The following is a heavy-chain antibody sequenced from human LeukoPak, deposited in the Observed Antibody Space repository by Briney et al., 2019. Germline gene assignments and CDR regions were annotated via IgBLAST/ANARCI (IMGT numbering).Heavy chain of an antibody. CDR2: ISWNSGST. J-gene: IGHJ5*02. CDR3: AKDYSSGWFGENWFDP. D-gene: IGHD6-19*01. CDR1: GFTFDDYA. V-gene: IGHV3-9*01. Sequence: SLRLSCAASGFTFDDYAMHWVRQAPGKGLEWVSGISWNSGSTGYADSVKGRFTISRDNAKNSLYLQMNSLRAEDTALYYCAKDYSSGWFGENWFDPWGQGTLVTVSS.